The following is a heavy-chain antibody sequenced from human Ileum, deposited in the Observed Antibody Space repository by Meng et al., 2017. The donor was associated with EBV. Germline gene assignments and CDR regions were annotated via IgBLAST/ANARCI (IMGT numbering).Heavy chain of an antibody. J-gene: IGHJ4*02. D-gene: IGHD3-10*01. Sequence: HVHRQELGQGLVKPSGTLSLPCAVSGDSVSGSDWWSWVRQPPGKGLEWIGEVYHDGATNYHPSLKSRVTISLDKSKNEVNLHLNSLTAADTAVYFCARSSPIVRGLDYWGQGTLVTVSS. V-gene: IGHV4-4*02. CDR3: ARSSPIVRGLDY. CDR1: GDSVSGSDW. CDR2: VYHDGAT.